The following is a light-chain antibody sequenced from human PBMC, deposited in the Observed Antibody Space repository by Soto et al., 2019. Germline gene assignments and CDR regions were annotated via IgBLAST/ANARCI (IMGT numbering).Light chain of an antibody. V-gene: IGLV2-11*01. CDR1: TNDVGNYNY. CDR2: DVT. J-gene: IGLJ1*01. CDR3: CSYAGSYSYV. Sequence: QSALTQPRSVSGSPGQSATISCTGTTNDVGNYNYVSWYQQHPSKAPKLMIYDVTKRPSGVPDRFSGSKSGNTASLTISGLQAEDEADYYCCSYAGSYSYVFGTGTKVTV.